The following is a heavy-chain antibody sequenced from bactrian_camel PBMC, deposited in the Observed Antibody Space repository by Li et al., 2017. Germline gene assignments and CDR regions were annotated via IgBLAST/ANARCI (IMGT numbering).Heavy chain of an antibody. CDR2: IDSDGTT. D-gene: IGHD1*01. CDR1: GYAAGRYC. CDR3: AADEMGCIENVY. Sequence: HVQLVESGGGPVQAGEFLRLSCKTSGYAAGRYCMGWFRQAPGKEREAVAAIDSDGTTSYADSVKGRFTISSDNAKNTLWLQMNNLNPEDTAMYYCAADEMGCIENVYRGQGTQVTVS. J-gene: IGHJ4*01. V-gene: IGHV3S55*01.